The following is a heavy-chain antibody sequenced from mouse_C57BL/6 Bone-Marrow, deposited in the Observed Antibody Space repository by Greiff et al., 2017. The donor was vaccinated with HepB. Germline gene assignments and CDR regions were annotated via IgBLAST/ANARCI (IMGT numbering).Heavy chain of an antibody. CDR2: IYPGSGST. CDR1: GYTFTSYW. Sequence: QVQLQQPGAELVKPGASVRMSCKASGYTFTSYWITWVKQRPGQGLEWIGDIYPGSGSTNYNEKFKSKATLTVDTSSSTAYMQLSSLTSEDSAVYYCARRDYDYDDGYWGQGTLVTVSA. D-gene: IGHD2-4*01. V-gene: IGHV1-55*01. J-gene: IGHJ3*01. CDR3: ARRDYDYDDGY.